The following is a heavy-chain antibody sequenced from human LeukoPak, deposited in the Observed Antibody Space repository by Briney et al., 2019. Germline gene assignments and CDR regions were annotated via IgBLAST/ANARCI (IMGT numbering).Heavy chain of an antibody. D-gene: IGHD1-1*01. CDR3: ARETRYFDP. V-gene: IGHV4-4*07. J-gene: IGHJ5*02. CDR2: IYTSGST. Sequence: SETLSLTCTVSGGSISGYYWSWIRQPAGEGLEYIGHIYTSGSTNYNPSLKSRVTMSVDTSKNQFSLKLSSVTAADTAVYYCARETRYFDPWGQGTLVTVSS. CDR1: GGSISGYY.